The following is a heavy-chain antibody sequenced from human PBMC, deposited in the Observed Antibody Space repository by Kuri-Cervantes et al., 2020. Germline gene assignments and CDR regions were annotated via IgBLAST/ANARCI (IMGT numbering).Heavy chain of an antibody. CDR2: INHSGST. J-gene: IGHJ6*03. D-gene: IGHD2-2*01. CDR3: ARRCPFEGVVVPAAKYYYYYMDV. V-gene: IGHV4-34*01. CDR1: GGSFSGYY. Sequence: SETLSLTCAVYGGSFSGYYWNWIRQPPGKGPEWIGEINHSGSTNYNPSLKSRVTISVDTSKNQFSLKLSSVTAADTAVYYCARRCPFEGVVVPAAKYYYYYMDVWGKGTTVTVSS.